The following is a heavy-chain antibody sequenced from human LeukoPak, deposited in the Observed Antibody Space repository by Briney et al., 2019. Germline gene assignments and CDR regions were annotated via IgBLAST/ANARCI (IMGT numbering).Heavy chain of an antibody. CDR3: ARTYDSSGSEYFQH. V-gene: IGHV1-69*13. CDR1: GYTFTTYL. CDR2: IIPIFGTA. D-gene: IGHD3-22*01. Sequence: SVKVSCKASGYTFTTYLIHWVRQAPGQGLEWMGGIIPIFGTANYAQKFQGRVTITADESTSTAYMELSSLRSEDTAVYYCARTYDSSGSEYFQHWGQGTLVTVSS. J-gene: IGHJ1*01.